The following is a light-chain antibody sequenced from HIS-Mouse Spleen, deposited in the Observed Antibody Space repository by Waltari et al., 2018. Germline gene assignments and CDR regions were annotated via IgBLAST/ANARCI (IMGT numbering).Light chain of an antibody. CDR3: CSYAGSSTWV. V-gene: IGLV2-23*01. CDR1: SSDVGISPL. Sequence: QSALTQPASVSGSPGPSITISCTGTSSDVGISPLVPWYQQHPGKAPKLMIYQGSKRPSGVSNRFSGSKSGNTASLTISGLQAEDEADYYCCSYAGSSTWVFGGGTKLTVL. CDR2: QGS. J-gene: IGLJ3*02.